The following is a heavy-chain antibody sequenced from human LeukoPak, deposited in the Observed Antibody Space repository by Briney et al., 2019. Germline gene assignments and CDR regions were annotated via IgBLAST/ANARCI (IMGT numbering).Heavy chain of an antibody. CDR2: ISWNSGSI. CDR3: ARGMGEFQEIFDY. D-gene: IGHD3-16*01. J-gene: IGHJ4*02. Sequence: PGVSLRLSCAASGFTFDDYAMHWVRQAPGKGLEWVSGISWNSGSIGYADSVKGRFTISRDNSKNTLYLQMNSLRAEDTAVYYCARGMGEFQEIFDYWGQGTLVTVSS. V-gene: IGHV3-9*01. CDR1: GFTFDDYA.